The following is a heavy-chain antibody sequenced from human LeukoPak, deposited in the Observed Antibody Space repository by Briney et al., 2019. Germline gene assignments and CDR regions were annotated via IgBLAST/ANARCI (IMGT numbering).Heavy chain of an antibody. D-gene: IGHD2-2*01. Sequence: ASVKVSCKASGYTFTSYGISWVRQAPGQGLEWMGWISAYNGNTNYAQKLQGRVTMTTDTSTSTAYMELSSLRSEDTAVYYCARDSVQLGYCSSTSCYDYYYYGMDVWGQGTTVTVSS. CDR1: GYTFTSYG. J-gene: IGHJ6*02. CDR3: ARDSVQLGYCSSTSCYDYYYYGMDV. CDR2: ISAYNGNT. V-gene: IGHV1-18*01.